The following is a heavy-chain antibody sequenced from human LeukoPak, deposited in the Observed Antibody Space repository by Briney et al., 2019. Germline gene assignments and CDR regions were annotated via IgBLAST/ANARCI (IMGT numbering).Heavy chain of an antibody. Sequence: SVKVSCKASGGTFSSYAISWVRQAPGQGLEWMGGIIPIFGTANYAQKFQGRVTITTDESTSTAYMELSSLRSEDTAVYYCARCNSNYENWFDPWGQGTLVTVSS. D-gene: IGHD4-11*01. CDR2: IIPIFGTA. CDR3: ARCNSNYENWFDP. J-gene: IGHJ5*02. V-gene: IGHV1-69*05. CDR1: GGTFSSYA.